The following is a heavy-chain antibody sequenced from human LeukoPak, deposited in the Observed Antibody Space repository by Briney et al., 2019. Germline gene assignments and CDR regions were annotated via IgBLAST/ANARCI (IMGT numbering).Heavy chain of an antibody. CDR2: INPNSAGT. Sequence: ASVKVSCKASGYTFTDYYMHWVRQAPGQGLEWMGWINPNSAGTNYAQKFEGRVTMTRDTSISTAYIELRRLRSDDTAVYYCARGGPVVGATTGSFDYWGQGTLVTVSS. CDR3: ARGGPVVGATTGSFDY. D-gene: IGHD1-26*01. CDR1: GYTFTDYY. J-gene: IGHJ4*02. V-gene: IGHV1-2*02.